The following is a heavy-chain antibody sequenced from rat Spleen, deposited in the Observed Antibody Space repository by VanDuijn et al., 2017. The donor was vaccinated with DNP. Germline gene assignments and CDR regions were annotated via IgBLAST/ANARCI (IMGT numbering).Heavy chain of an antibody. CDR1: GYSITTNYK. D-gene: IGHD5-1*01. J-gene: IGHJ2*01. V-gene: IGHV3-3*01. CDR3: AIQLGVFDY. Sequence: EVQLQESGPGLVKPSQSLSLTCSVTGYSITTNYKWSWIRKFPGNGLEWMGYINSAGSTNYNPSLRSRISITRDTSKNQFFLQVNSVTTEDSATYYCAIQLGVFDYWGQGVLVTVSS. CDR2: INSAGST.